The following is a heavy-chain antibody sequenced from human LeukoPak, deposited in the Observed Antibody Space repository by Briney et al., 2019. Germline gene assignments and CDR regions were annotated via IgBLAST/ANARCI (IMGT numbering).Heavy chain of an antibody. CDR3: AKRHSSGQGYYYYYMGV. CDR1: GFTFSSYG. CDR2: IRYDGSNK. J-gene: IGHJ6*03. Sequence: GGSLRLSCAASGFTFSSYGMHWVRQAPGKGLEWVAFIRYDGSNKYYADSVKGRFTISRDNSKNTLYLQMNSLGAEDTAVYYCAKRHSSGQGYYYYYMGVWGKGTTVTISS. V-gene: IGHV3-30*02. D-gene: IGHD6-19*01.